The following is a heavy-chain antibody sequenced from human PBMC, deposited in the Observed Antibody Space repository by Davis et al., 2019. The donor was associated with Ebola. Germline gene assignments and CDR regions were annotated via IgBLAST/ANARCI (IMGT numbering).Heavy chain of an antibody. CDR1: GFTFSSYA. D-gene: IGHD1-1*01. CDR2: NSSNGVST. V-gene: IGHV3-64*02. Sequence: GESLKISCAASGFTFSSYAMHWVRQAPGKGLEYVSGNSSNGVSTYYADSVKGRFSISRDNSKNTLYLQMGSLRGEDMAAYYCARGGTYTYNCPDSWGQGTLVTVSS. CDR3: ARGGTYTYNCPDS. J-gene: IGHJ5*01.